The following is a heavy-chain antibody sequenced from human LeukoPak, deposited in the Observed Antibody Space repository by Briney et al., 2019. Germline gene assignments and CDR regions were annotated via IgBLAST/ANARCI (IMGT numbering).Heavy chain of an antibody. J-gene: IGHJ4*02. CDR1: GFTFSSNA. V-gene: IGHV3-23*01. CDR2: ISGSGGGT. D-gene: IGHD3-10*01. Sequence: GGSLRLSCAASGFTFSSNAMSWVRQAPGKGLEWVSDISGSGGGTYYADSVKGRFTISRDNSKNTLYLQMNSLRADDTAVYYCAKRHYYGSGSYDYWGQGTLVTVSS. CDR3: AKRHYYGSGSYDY.